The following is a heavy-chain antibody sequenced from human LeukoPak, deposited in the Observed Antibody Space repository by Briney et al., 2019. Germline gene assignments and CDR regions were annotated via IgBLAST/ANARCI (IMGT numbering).Heavy chain of an antibody. J-gene: IGHJ4*02. V-gene: IGHV3-30-3*02. Sequence: GGSLRLSCAASGFTFSSYAMHWVRQAPGKGLEWVAVISYDGSNKYYADSVKGRFTISRDNSKNTLFLQMNSLRAEDTAVYSCAKSGWYESSGPLYYFDYWGQGTLVTVSS. CDR3: AKSGWYESSGPLYYFDY. CDR2: ISYDGSNK. CDR1: GFTFSSYA. D-gene: IGHD3-22*01.